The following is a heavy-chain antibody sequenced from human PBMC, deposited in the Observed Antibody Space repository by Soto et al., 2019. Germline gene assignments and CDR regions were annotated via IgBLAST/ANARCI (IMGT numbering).Heavy chain of an antibody. CDR3: ARLGGSGTDN. Sequence: GGSLRLSCAASGFAFREYAMIWVRQAPGKGLEWVSTISVSGTNTYYGDSVKGRFAVSRDNSKNKLYLQMSSLRAEDTALHYCARLGGSGTDNWGQGTLVTVSS. CDR1: GFAFREYA. V-gene: IGHV3-23*01. D-gene: IGHD3-10*01. CDR2: ISVSGTNT. J-gene: IGHJ4*02.